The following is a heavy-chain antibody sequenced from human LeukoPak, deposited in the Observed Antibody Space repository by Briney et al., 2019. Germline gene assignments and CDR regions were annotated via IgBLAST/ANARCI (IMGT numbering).Heavy chain of an antibody. J-gene: IGHJ4*02. CDR2: ISSSSSYI. D-gene: IGHD5-12*01. CDR3: ARDNHDVDIVATIGYFDY. V-gene: IGHV3-21*01. Sequence: PGGSLRLSCAASGFTFSSYSMNWVRQAPGKGLEWVSSISSSSSYIYYADSVKGRFTISRDNAKNSLYLQMNSLRAEDTAVYYCARDNHDVDIVATIGYFDYWGQGTLVTVSS. CDR1: GFTFSSYS.